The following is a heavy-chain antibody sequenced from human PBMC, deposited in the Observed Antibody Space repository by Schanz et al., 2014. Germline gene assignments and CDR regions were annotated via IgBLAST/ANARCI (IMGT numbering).Heavy chain of an antibody. J-gene: IGHJ1*01. D-gene: IGHD2-2*01. CDR1: GFTFSSYW. V-gene: IGHV3-74*01. Sequence: EAQLVESGGELVQPGGSLRLSCAASGFTFSSYWMHWVRQVPGKGPVWVSRINGDGSSTLYADSVKGRFTISRDNAKHTLYLQMNTLSAEDTAVYYCARSTSMYFLQWGQGTLVTVSS. CDR3: ARSTSMYFLQ. CDR2: INGDGSST.